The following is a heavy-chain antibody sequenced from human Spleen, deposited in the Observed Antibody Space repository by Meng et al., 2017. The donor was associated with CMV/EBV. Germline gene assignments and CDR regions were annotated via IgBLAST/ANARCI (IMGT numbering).Heavy chain of an antibody. CDR3: AREGDSGTYQY. Sequence: QVQVVQSGSEWKKPGASVKVSCKASGYTFTRYAMNWVRQAPGQGLEWMGWIDTDTGNPTYAQGFTGRFVFSLDTSVNTAYLQISSLKAEDTAVYYCAREGDSGTYQYWGQGTLVTVSS. CDR1: GYTFTRYA. CDR2: IDTDTGNP. J-gene: IGHJ4*02. V-gene: IGHV7-4-1*02. D-gene: IGHD1-26*01.